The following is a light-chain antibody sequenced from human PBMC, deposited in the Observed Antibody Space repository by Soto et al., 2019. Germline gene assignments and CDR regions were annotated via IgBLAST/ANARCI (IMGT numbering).Light chain of an antibody. V-gene: IGKV4-1*01. CDR2: WAS. CDR1: QSVLYSSNNKNY. J-gene: IGKJ1*01. CDR3: QQYYSTPPWA. Sequence: DIVMTQSPDSLAVSLGERATINCKSSQSVLYSSNNKNYLAWYQQKPGQPPKLLLYWASTRESEVPDRFSGSGSGRDFTLTISSLPAEDVAVYYCQQYYSTPPWAFGQGTKVEIK.